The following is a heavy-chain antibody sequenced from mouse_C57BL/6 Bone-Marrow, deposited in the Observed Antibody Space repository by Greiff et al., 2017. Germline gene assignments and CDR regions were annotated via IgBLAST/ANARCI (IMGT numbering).Heavy chain of an antibody. Sequence: VQLQQPGAELVKPGASVKMSCKASGYTFTSYWITWVKQRPGQGLEWIGDIYPGSGSTNYNEKFKSKATLTVDTSSSTAYMQLSSLTSEDSAVYYCARSTYYYGSSYGYFEVWGTGTTVTVSS. CDR1: GYTFTSYW. CDR2: IYPGSGST. CDR3: ARSTYYYGSSYGYFEV. J-gene: IGHJ1*03. D-gene: IGHD1-1*01. V-gene: IGHV1-55*01.